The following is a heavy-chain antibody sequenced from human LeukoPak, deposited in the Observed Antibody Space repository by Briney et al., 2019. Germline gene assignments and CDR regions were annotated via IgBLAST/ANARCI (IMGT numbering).Heavy chain of an antibody. Sequence: GGSLRLSCAASGFPFRDYYMAWIRQAPGKGLEWIAFISASRGYTDYADSVKGRFTISRDNAKNSLFLEMNSLRADDTAVYYCVRGVDSARAFDFWGQGTLVIVSS. CDR1: GFPFRDYY. CDR2: ISASRGYT. V-gene: IGHV3-11*06. CDR3: VRGVDSARAFDF. J-gene: IGHJ4*02. D-gene: IGHD3-3*01.